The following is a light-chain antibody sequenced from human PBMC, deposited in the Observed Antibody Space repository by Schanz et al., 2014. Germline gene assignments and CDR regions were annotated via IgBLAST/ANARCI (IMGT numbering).Light chain of an antibody. CDR3: QQFGSSPLT. V-gene: IGKV3D-15*01. CDR2: GVF. CDR1: QSVSSN. Sequence: EIVMTQSPATLSVSPGERATLSCRASQSVSSNLAWYQQKPGQAPRLLIYGVFNRATGIPDRFSGSGSGTEFTLTISSLQSEDFAVYYCQQFGSSPLTFGAGTKVEIK. J-gene: IGKJ4*01.